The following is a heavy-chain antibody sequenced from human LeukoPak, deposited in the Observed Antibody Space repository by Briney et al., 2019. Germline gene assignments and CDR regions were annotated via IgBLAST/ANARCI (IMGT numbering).Heavy chain of an antibody. J-gene: IGHJ5*02. D-gene: IGHD6-13*01. CDR1: GYTFTSYG. CDR2: ISAYNGNT. CDR3: ARGLARKGGIAAVWVWFDP. V-gene: IGHV1-18*01. Sequence: ASVKVSRKASGYTFTSYGISWVRQAPGQGLEWMGWISAYNGNTNYAQNLQGRVTMTTDTSTSTAYMELRSLRSDDTAVYYCARGLARKGGIAAVWVWFDPWGQGTLVTVSS.